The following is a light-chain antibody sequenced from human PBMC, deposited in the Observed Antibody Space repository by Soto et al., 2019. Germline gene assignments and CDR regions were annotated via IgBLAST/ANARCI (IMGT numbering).Light chain of an antibody. V-gene: IGLV1-40*01. Sequence: QSVLTQPPSVSGAPGQRVTISCTGSSSNIGAVFDVHWYQQLPGTAPKLLIYSNTNRPSGVPDRFSGSKSGTSASLAITGLQAEGEADYYCQAYVNGLSASDVVFGGGTQLTVL. CDR3: QAYVNGLSASDVV. J-gene: IGLJ2*01. CDR1: SSNIGAVFD. CDR2: SNT.